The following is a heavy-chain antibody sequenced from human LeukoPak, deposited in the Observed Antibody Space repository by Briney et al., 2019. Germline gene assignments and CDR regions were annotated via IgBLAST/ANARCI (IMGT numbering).Heavy chain of an antibody. D-gene: IGHD3-22*01. Sequence: SETLSLTCAVYGGSFSGYYWSWIRQPPGKGLGWIGEINHSGSTNYNPSLKSRVTISVDTSKNQFSLKLSSVTAADTAVYYCARVDPMYYYDSSQAEYFQHWGQGTLVTVSS. CDR2: INHSGST. J-gene: IGHJ1*01. CDR3: ARVDPMYYYDSSQAEYFQH. CDR1: GGSFSGYY. V-gene: IGHV4-34*01.